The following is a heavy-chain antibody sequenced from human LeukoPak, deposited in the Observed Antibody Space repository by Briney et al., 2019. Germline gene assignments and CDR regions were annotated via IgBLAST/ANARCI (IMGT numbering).Heavy chain of an antibody. V-gene: IGHV3-11*01. CDR3: ARERYDYVWGSYRYFFDY. CDR2: ISSSGTTI. D-gene: IGHD3-16*02. Sequence: GGSLRLSCAASGFTFSDYYMSWIRQAPGKGLEWVSYISSSGTTIYYAGSVKGRFTISRGNAKNSLYLQMNSLRAEDTAVYYCARERYDYVWGSYRYFFDYWGQGTLVTVSS. CDR1: GFTFSDYY. J-gene: IGHJ4*02.